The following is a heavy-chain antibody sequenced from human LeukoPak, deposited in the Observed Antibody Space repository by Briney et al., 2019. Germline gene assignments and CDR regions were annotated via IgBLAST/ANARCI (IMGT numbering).Heavy chain of an antibody. CDR2: ISSSSSYI. CDR1: GFTISSYS. Sequence: GGSLRLSCAASGFTISSYSMNWVRQAPGKGLEWVSSISSSSSYIYYADSVKGRFTISRDNAKNSLYLQMNSLRAEDTAVYYCARADPTFLVVPPNWFDPWGQGTLVTVSS. CDR3: ARADPTFLVVPPNWFDP. D-gene: IGHD2-2*01. J-gene: IGHJ5*02. V-gene: IGHV3-21*01.